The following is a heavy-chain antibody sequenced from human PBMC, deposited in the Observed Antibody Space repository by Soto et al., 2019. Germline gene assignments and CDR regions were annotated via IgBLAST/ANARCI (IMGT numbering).Heavy chain of an antibody. CDR1: GFTFSTYA. CDR2: ISLGGSYT. D-gene: IGHD1-26*01. V-gene: IGHV3-23*01. CDR3: AKGRSDRGSYYTPLAHGMDV. J-gene: IGHJ6*02. Sequence: EVQLLESGGGLVQPGGSLRLSCAASGFTFSTYAMSWVRQAPGKGLEWVSAISLGGSYTYYADSVKGRFTISRDNSKNRVYLQMNSLRAEDTAVYYCAKGRSDRGSYYTPLAHGMDVWGRGTTVTVSS.